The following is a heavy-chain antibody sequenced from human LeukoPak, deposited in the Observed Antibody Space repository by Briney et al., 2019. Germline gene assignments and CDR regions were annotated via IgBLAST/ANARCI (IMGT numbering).Heavy chain of an antibody. CDR3: ARPPSRGYSSSFEY. CDR2: IYPDESNI. D-gene: IGHD2-2*03. Sequence: GESLKISCKGSGYSFPTYWIAWVRQMPGKGLEWMGIIYPDESNIRYSPSFQGQVSISADKSISTAYLQWSSLKASDTAMYYCARPPSRGYSSSFEYWGQGTLVTVSS. V-gene: IGHV5-51*01. CDR1: GYSFPTYW. J-gene: IGHJ4*02.